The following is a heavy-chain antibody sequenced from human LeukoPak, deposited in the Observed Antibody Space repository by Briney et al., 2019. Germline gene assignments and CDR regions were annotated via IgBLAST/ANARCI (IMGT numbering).Heavy chain of an antibody. CDR2: IIPIFGTA. Sequence: SVKVSCKASGGTSSSYAISWVRQAPGQGLEWMGGIIPIFGTANYAQKFQGRVTITADESTSTAYMELSSLRSEDTAVYYCARDAKGYYYDSSGYYSYWGQGTLVTVSS. V-gene: IGHV1-69*13. J-gene: IGHJ4*02. D-gene: IGHD3-22*01. CDR1: GGTSSSYA. CDR3: ARDAKGYYYDSSGYYSY.